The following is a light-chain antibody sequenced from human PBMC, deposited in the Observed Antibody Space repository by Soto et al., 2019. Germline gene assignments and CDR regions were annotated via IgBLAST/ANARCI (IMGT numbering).Light chain of an antibody. Sequence: EIVLTQSPGTLSLSPGERATLSCRASQSVSSEYLAWYQQKPGQGPRPLMYGASNRATGIPDRFSGSGSGTDVTLTISRLEPGDFAVYYCQQYDSHPRTFGQGTKVEIK. V-gene: IGKV3-20*01. CDR1: QSVSSEY. J-gene: IGKJ1*01. CDR2: GAS. CDR3: QQYDSHPRT.